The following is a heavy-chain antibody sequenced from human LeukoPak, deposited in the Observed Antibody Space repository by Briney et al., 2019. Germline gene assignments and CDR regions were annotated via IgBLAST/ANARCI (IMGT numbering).Heavy chain of an antibody. CDR3: ARSGASSSWYPPYFDY. V-gene: IGHV3-53*01. J-gene: IGHJ4*02. Sequence: GGSLRLSCAASGFTVSSNYMSWVRQAPGKGLEWVSVIYSGGSTYYADSVKGRFTISRDNSKNTLYLQMNSLRAEDTAVYYCARSGASSSWYPPYFDYWGQGTLVTVSS. CDR1: GFTVSSNY. CDR2: IYSGGST. D-gene: IGHD6-13*01.